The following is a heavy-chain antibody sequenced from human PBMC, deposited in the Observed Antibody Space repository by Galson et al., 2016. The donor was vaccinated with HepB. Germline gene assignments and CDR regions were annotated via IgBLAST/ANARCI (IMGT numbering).Heavy chain of an antibody. Sequence: SLRLSCAASGFSFNTYTMNWVRHAPRKGLEGVSSISSRSKHMDYPDSLKGRFTISTDNTKHSLFLLMNSLSAADTAVYYCARNLNVIASGGVILTDAFDIWGQGTMVTVSS. CDR1: GFSFNTYT. V-gene: IGHV3-21*01. CDR2: ISSRSKHM. J-gene: IGHJ3*02. CDR3: ARNLNVIASGGVILTDAFDI. D-gene: IGHD3-16*02.